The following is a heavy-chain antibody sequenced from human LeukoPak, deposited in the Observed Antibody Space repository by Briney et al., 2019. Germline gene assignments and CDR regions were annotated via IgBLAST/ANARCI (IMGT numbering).Heavy chain of an antibody. V-gene: IGHV3-33*01. CDR2: IWYDGSNK. Sequence: PGGSLRLSCAASGFTFSSYGMHWVRQAPGKGLEWVAVIWYDGSNKYYADSVKGRFTISRDNSKNTLYLQMNSLRAEDTAVYYCARENFHCSSTSCYTSSAIDYWGQGTLVTVSS. J-gene: IGHJ4*02. D-gene: IGHD2-2*02. CDR3: ARENFHCSSTSCYTSSAIDY. CDR1: GFTFSSYG.